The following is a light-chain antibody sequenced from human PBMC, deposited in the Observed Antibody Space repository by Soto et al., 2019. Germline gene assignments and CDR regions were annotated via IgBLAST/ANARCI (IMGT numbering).Light chain of an antibody. Sequence: SYVLTQPPSVSVAPGQTARITCGGNNIETKSVHWYQQKPGQAPVLVVYDGTDRPSGIPERFSGSNSGNTATLTISRVEAGDEADYYCQVWDSGSDHVVFGGGTKVTVL. V-gene: IGLV3-21*02. CDR3: QVWDSGSDHVV. J-gene: IGLJ2*01. CDR2: DGT. CDR1: NIETKS.